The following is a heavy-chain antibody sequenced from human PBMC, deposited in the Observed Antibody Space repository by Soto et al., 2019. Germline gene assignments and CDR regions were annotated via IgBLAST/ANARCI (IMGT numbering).Heavy chain of an antibody. D-gene: IGHD3-10*01. J-gene: IGHJ5*02. Sequence: QVQLVQSGGEVKKPGASVKVSCKASGYTFTNYGISWVRQAPGQGLEWMGWINVYNGNTKYAQKVQGRVTMTTDTSTSTDYMELGSLRYDDTAVYYCARGVGWGSLYNQFNGFDPWGQGTLVTLSS. CDR1: GYTFTNYG. CDR3: ARGVGWGSLYNQFNGFDP. CDR2: INVYNGNT. V-gene: IGHV1-18*01.